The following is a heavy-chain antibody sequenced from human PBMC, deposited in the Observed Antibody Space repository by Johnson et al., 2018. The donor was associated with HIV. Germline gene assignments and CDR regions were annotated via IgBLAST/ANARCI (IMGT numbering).Heavy chain of an antibody. CDR2: ISYDGSVQ. V-gene: IGHV3-30*04. D-gene: IGHD6-19*01. Sequence: VQVVESGGGVVQPGRSLRLSCEASGFTFVGHAMHWVRQAPGEGLDWVAAISYDGSVQSYADSVKGRFTIARDNSKNTLYLQVDSLRAEDTAVYYCARDVAVGITLGTIEVWGKGTMVAVS. CDR1: GFTFVGHA. J-gene: IGHJ3*01. CDR3: ARDVAVGITLGTIEV.